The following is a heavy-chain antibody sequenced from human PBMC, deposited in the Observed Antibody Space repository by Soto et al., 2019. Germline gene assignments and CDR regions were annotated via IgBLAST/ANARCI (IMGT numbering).Heavy chain of an antibody. CDR2: ISYDGSNK. CDR3: AKVKYDILTGYPIDY. Sequence: WGSLRLSCAASGFTFSSYGMHCCRHSPCKGLEWVAVISYDGSNKYYADSVKGRFTISRDNSKNTLYLQMNSLRAEDTAVYYCAKVKYDILTGYPIDYWGQGTLVTVSS. CDR1: GFTFSSYG. D-gene: IGHD3-9*01. V-gene: IGHV3-30*18. J-gene: IGHJ4*02.